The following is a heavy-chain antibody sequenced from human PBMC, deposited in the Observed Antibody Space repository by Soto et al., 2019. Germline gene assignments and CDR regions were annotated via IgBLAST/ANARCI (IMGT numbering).Heavy chain of an antibody. CDR3: ASMKNTAMEFDP. V-gene: IGHV5-10-1*01. J-gene: IGHJ5*02. Sequence: PGESLKISCEGSGYSFKTHWITWVRQMPGKGLEWVGRIDPSDSYISYSPSFQGHVTISADKSISTAYLQWSSLEASDTAMYYCASMKNTAMEFDPWGQGTLVTVSS. D-gene: IGHD5-18*01. CDR2: IDPSDSYI. CDR1: GYSFKTHW.